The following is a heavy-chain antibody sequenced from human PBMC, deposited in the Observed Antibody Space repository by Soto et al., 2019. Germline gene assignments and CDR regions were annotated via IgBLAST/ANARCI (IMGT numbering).Heavy chain of an antibody. D-gene: IGHD1-7*01. CDR2: IIPIFGTA. CDR1: GGTLSSYA. J-gene: IGHJ6*02. CDR3: AGPPELTRIYYYYGMDV. V-gene: IGHV1-69*13. Sequence: SVRVSCKASGGTLSSYAISWVRQAPGQGLEWMGGIIPIFGTANYAQKFQGRVTITADESTSTAYMELSSLRSEDTAVYYCAGPPELTRIYYYYGMDVWGQGTTVTAP.